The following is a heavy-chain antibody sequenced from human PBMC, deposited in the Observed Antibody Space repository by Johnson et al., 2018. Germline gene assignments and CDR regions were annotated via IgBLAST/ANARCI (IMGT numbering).Heavy chain of an antibody. J-gene: IGHJ6*02. V-gene: IGHV1-69*12. CDR3: ARDGDRGYGMDV. CDR2: IIPLFGPT. CDR1: GGTFSSYA. Sequence: QVQLVQSGAEVKKPGSSVKVSCKASGGTFSSYAITWVRQAPGQGLEWMGGIIPLFGPTNYAQKFQGRVTITADESASKAYMEVSSLRSEDTAVYYCARDGDRGYGMDVWGQGTTVTVSS. D-gene: IGHD1-26*01.